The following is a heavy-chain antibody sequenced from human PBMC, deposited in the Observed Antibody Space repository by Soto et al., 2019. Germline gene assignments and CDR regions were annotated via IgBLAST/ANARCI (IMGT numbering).Heavy chain of an antibody. J-gene: IGHJ4*02. V-gene: IGHV3-23*01. CDR1: GFTFSNYA. D-gene: IGHD6-25*01. CDR3: ARAIGADFFDY. CDR2: ISDNGANT. Sequence: VGSLRLSCIASGFTFSNYAMSWVRQAPGKGLEWVSTISDNGANTFIGDSMKDHFDISRDNSKNTVFLHLSTVRAEDTAIYYCARAIGADFFDYWGQGTPVTVSS.